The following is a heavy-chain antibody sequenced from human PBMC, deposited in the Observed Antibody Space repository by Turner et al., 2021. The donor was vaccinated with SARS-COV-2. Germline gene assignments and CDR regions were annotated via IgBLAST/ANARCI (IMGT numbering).Heavy chain of an antibody. V-gene: IGHV1-69*10. CDR1: GGTFSSYA. D-gene: IGHD3-10*01. J-gene: IGHJ6*02. CDR2: IIPILGIA. Sequence: QVQLVQSGAEVKKPGSSVKVSCKASGGTFSSYAISWVRQAPGQGLEWMGGIIPILGIANNAQKFQGRVTITADKSTSTAYMEMSSLRSEDTAVYYCARAATMVRGVIRNSFYYYYGMDVWGQGTTVTVSS. CDR3: ARAATMVRGVIRNSFYYYYGMDV.